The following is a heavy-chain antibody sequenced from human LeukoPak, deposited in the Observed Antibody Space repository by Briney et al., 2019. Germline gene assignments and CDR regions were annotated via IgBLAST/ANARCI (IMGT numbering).Heavy chain of an antibody. CDR2: IYYSGST. Sequence: PSETLSLTCTVSGGSISSYYWSWIRQPPGKGLEWIGYIYYSGSTNYNPSLKSRVTISVDTSKNQFSLKLSSVTAADTAVYYCARQRPGIAVAGPFDYWGRGTLVTVSS. D-gene: IGHD6-19*01. CDR1: GGSISSYY. J-gene: IGHJ4*02. CDR3: ARQRPGIAVAGPFDY. V-gene: IGHV4-59*08.